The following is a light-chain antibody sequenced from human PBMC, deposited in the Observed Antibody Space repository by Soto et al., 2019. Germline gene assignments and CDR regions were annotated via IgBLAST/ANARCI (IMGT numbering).Light chain of an antibody. CDR2: GAS. CDR3: QQYGSSRT. V-gene: IGKV3-20*01. J-gene: IGKJ1*01. CDR1: QSVSSSY. Sequence: EIVLTQSPGTLSLSPGERSTLSCRASQSVSSSYLAWDQQEPGQAPRLLIHGASSRATGIPDRLSGSGSGTDFTLTISRLEPEDFAVYYCQQYGSSRTFGQGTKVDIK.